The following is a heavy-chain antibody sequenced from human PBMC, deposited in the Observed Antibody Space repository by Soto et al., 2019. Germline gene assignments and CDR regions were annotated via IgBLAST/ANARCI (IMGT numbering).Heavy chain of an antibody. Sequence: TCTGSGGTISRGGYFGCWLRYGTKEGLEWIGRIFYSGINQYNPYLRSRCSMSVDQSKRQLYLRLRFVTVAYTAIYYCARGRTYYDPWAQGTVATV. CDR3: ARGRTYYDP. CDR1: GGTISRGGYF. D-gene: IGHD3-10*01. J-gene: IGHJ5*02. V-gene: IGHV4-31*03. CDR2: IFYSGIN.